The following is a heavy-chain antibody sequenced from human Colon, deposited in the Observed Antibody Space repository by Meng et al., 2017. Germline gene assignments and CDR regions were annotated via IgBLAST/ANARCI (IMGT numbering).Heavy chain of an antibody. J-gene: IGHJ6*02. V-gene: IGHV3-7*01. CDR3: ARLGYSSGWYSSYYYYGKDV. Sequence: GGSLRLSCAASGFTFSSYWMSWVRQAPGKGLEWVANIKQDGSEKYYVDSVKGRFTISRDNAKNSLYLQMNSLRAEDTAVYYCARLGYSSGWYSSYYYYGKDVWGQGTTVTVSS. CDR2: IKQDGSEK. D-gene: IGHD6-19*01. CDR1: GFTFSSYW.